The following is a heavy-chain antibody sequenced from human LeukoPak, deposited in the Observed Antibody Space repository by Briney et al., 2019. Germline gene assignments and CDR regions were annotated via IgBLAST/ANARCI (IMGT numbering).Heavy chain of an antibody. Sequence: GGSLRLSCAASGFTFSSYAMSWVRQAPGKGLEWVSAISGSGGGTYYADSVKGRFTISRDNSKNTLYLQMSSLRAEDTAVYYCAKGDGILWFGESNFDCWGQGTLVTVSS. CDR3: AKGDGILWFGESNFDC. CDR2: ISGSGGGT. D-gene: IGHD3-10*01. CDR1: GFTFSSYA. V-gene: IGHV3-23*01. J-gene: IGHJ4*02.